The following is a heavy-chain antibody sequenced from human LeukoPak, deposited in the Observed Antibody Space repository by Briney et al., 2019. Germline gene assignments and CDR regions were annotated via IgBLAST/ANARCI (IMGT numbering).Heavy chain of an antibody. CDR2: ISYDGSNK. J-gene: IGHJ4*02. D-gene: IGHD6-13*01. CDR3: ARAPPPPAAGTHTELDY. CDR1: GFTFSSYA. V-gene: IGHV3-30*04. Sequence: SLRLSCAASGFTFSSYAMHWVRQAPGKGLEWVAVISYDGSNKYYADSVKGRFTISRDNSKNTLYLQMNSLRAEDTAVYYCARAPPPPAAGTHTELDYWGQGTLVTVSS.